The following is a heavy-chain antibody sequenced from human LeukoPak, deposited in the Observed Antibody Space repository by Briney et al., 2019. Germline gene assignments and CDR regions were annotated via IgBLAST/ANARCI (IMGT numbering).Heavy chain of an antibody. Sequence: SQTLSLTCAISGDSVSSNSAAWNWIRQSPSRGLEWLGRTYYRSKWYNDYALSVKSRIMINPDTSKNQFSLQLNSVTPEDTAVYYCAREGSSSWYRGFYYSSAMDVWGQGTTVTVSS. CDR1: GDSVSSNSAA. CDR3: AREGSSSWYRGFYYSSAMDV. CDR2: TYYRSKWYN. J-gene: IGHJ6*02. V-gene: IGHV6-1*01. D-gene: IGHD6-13*01.